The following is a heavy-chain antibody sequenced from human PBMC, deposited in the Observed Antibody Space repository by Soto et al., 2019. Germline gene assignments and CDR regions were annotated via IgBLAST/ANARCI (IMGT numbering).Heavy chain of an antibody. CDR3: ARIGYCSGGRCYSHYYYGMDV. D-gene: IGHD2-15*01. Sequence: QVQLVQSGAEVKKPGASVKVSCKASGYTFTSYGISWVRQAPGQGREWMGWISAYNGNTNYAQKLQGRVTMTTDTSTSTAYMELRSLRSDDTAVYYCARIGYCSGGRCYSHYYYGMDVWGQGTTVTVSS. CDR1: GYTFTSYG. CDR2: ISAYNGNT. V-gene: IGHV1-18*01. J-gene: IGHJ6*02.